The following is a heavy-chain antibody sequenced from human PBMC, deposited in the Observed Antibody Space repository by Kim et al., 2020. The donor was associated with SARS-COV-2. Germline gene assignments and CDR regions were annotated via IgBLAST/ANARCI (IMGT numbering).Heavy chain of an antibody. D-gene: IGHD2-2*01. CDR1: GFMFDTYA. V-gene: IGHV3-23*01. Sequence: GGSLRLSCAASGFMFDTYAMSWVRQAPGKGLEWVATISGNSINTNYADSVRGRFTISRDNSKSTLYLQMNGLRAEDTAVYYCARAALPSGANFFDSWGQRTMVTVSS. CDR3: ARAALPSGANFFDS. J-gene: IGHJ4*02. CDR2: ISGNSINT.